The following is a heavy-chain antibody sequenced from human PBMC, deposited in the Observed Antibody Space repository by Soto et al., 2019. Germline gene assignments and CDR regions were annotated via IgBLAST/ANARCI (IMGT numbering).Heavy chain of an antibody. Sequence: GGVLENSCKGFWYSLYKSRITCVRQMPRKGLEWMGRIDPRDSSTDYSPSFQGHVTISADKSISTAYLQWSSPKASDSSIYFCARGHGWVDFWGQGTLVTVSS. J-gene: IGHJ4*02. CDR2: IDPRDSST. V-gene: IGHV5-10-1*01. CDR1: WYSLYKSR. D-gene: IGHD6-19*01. CDR3: ARGHGWVDF.